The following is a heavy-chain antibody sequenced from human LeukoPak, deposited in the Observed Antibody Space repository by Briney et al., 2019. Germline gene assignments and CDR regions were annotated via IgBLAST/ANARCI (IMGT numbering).Heavy chain of an antibody. V-gene: IGHV3-53*01. CDR2: IYSGGST. Sequence: GGSLRLSCAASGFTVSSNDRSWVRQAPGKGLEGVSVIYSGGSTYYADSAKGRFTNPKENSKTTLYLQMNRLRAENTAVYYCARVVRLDWPEFDPWGQGTLVTVSS. CDR3: ARVVRLDWPEFDP. CDR1: GFTVSSND. D-gene: IGHD3-9*01. J-gene: IGHJ5*02.